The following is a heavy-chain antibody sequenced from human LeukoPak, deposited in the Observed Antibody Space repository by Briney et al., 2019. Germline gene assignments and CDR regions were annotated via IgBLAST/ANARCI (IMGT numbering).Heavy chain of an antibody. CDR1: GYSFTSYW. Sequence: GESLKISCKGSGYSFTSYWIGWVRQMPGKGLERMGIIYPGDSDTRYSPSFQGQVTISAHKSISTAYLQWSSLKASDTAMYYCARRPAAAGTNWFDPWGQGTLVTVSS. J-gene: IGHJ5*02. D-gene: IGHD6-13*01. CDR3: ARRPAAAGTNWFDP. CDR2: IYPGDSDT. V-gene: IGHV5-51*01.